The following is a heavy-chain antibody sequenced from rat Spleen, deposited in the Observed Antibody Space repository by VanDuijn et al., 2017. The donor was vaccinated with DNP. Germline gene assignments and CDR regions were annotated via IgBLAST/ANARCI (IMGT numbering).Heavy chain of an antibody. CDR2: IQSGGVT. V-gene: IGHV2-27*01. CDR1: GFPLANYD. Sequence: QVQLKESGPDLVQPSQTLSLTCSVSGFPLANYDVHWVRQPPGKGLEWMGRIQSGGVTDYNSALKSRLSISRDTSTSQVFLKMNSVQTEDTAMYFCAGPIYFYSVLDYWGQGVMVTVSS. CDR3: AGPIYFYSVLDY. D-gene: IGHD1-11*01. J-gene: IGHJ2*01.